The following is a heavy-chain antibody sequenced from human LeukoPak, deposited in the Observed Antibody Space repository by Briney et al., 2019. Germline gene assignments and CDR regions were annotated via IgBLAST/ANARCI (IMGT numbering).Heavy chain of an antibody. CDR3: ARTPGYSYGPYGMDV. D-gene: IGHD5-18*01. V-gene: IGHV1-3*01. CDR1: GYTFTSYA. Sequence: ASVKVSCKASGYTFTSYAMHWVRQAPGQRLEWMGWINAGNGNTKYSQKFQGRVTITRDTSASTAYMELSSLRSEDTAVYYCARTPGYSYGPYGMDVWGQGTTVTVSS. J-gene: IGHJ6*02. CDR2: INAGNGNT.